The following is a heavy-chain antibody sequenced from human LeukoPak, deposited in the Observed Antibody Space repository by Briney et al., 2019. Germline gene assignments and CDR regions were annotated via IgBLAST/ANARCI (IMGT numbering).Heavy chain of an antibody. V-gene: IGHV4-39*01. CDR3: ARQPGWVAAANY. CDR1: GGSISSSSYY. D-gene: IGHD6-13*01. CDR2: IYYSRST. J-gene: IGHJ4*02. Sequence: PSETLSLTCTVSGGSISSSSYYWGWIRQPPGKGLEWIGSIYYSRSTYYNPSLKSRVTISVDTSKNQFSLKLSSVTAADTAVYYCARQPGWVAAANYWGQGTLVTVSS.